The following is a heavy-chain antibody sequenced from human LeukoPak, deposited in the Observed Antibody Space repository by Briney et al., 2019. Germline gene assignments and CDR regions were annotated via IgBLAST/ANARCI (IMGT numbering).Heavy chain of an antibody. CDR3: TRSVAGMVDY. D-gene: IGHD6-19*01. Sequence: GGSLRLSCAASGFTFSGPAMHWVRQASGKGLEWVGRIRSKANSYATAYAASVKGRFTISRDDSKNTAYLQMNSLKTEDTAVYYCTRSVAGMVDYWGQGTLVTVSS. J-gene: IGHJ4*02. V-gene: IGHV3-73*01. CDR1: GFTFSGPA. CDR2: IRSKANSYAT.